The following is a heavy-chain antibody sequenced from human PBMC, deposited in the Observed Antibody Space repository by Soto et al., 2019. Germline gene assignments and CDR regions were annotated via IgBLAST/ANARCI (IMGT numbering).Heavy chain of an antibody. CDR3: ARAPRGLLGYCSGGSCYSAWFDP. V-gene: IGHV1-18*01. CDR2: ISAYNGTA. CDR1: GYTFTSYG. D-gene: IGHD2-15*01. J-gene: IGHJ5*02. Sequence: ASVKVSCKASGYTFTSYGISWVRQAPGQGLEWMGWISAYNGTANYAQKFQGRVTITADESTSTAYMELSSLRSEDTAVYYCARAPRGLLGYCSGGSCYSAWFDPWGQGTLVTVSS.